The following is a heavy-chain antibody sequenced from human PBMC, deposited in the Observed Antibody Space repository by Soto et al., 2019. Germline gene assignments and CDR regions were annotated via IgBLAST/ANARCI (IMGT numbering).Heavy chain of an antibody. J-gene: IGHJ5*02. CDR3: ARSHYYGSGSYYIECDNWFDP. CDR1: GGTFCSYA. D-gene: IGHD3-10*01. V-gene: IGHV1-69*01. CDR2: ITPIFGTA. Sequence: QVQLVQSGAEVKKRGSSAKDSCKASGGTFCSYASRWVRQAPGQGLECMGGITPIFGTAYYAQKFQGRVTITADESTSTAYMELSSMRSENTAAYHCARSHYYGSGSYYIECDNWFDPWGQGTLVTVSS.